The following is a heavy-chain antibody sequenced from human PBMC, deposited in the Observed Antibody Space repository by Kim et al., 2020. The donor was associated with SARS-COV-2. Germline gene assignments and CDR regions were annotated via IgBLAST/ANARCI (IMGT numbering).Heavy chain of an antibody. CDR2: ISGSGGGS. CDR3: GKVFSKNGITTMVAT. CDR1: GFTFSEFA. V-gene: IGHV3-23*01. Sequence: GGSLRLSCAASGFTFSEFAMSWVRQAPGMGLEWVSSISGSGGGSYYAYSVRGRLTISRDDSRLYLQMNNLRADDTAIYYCGKVFSKNGITTMVATWGQGNGVTVSS. J-gene: IGHJ4*02. D-gene: IGHD3-22*01.